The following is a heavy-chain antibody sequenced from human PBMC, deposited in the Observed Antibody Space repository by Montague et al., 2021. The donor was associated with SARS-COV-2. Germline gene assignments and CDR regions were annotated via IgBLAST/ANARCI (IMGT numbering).Heavy chain of an antibody. D-gene: IGHD6-19*01. CDR1: GFTFSSYW. Sequence: SLRLXCAASGFTFSSYWMSWVRQAPGKGLEWVANIKQDGSEKYYVDSVKGRFTISRDNAKNSLYLQMNSLRAEDTAVYYCARMYSSGWYENDAFDIWGQGTMVTVSS. V-gene: IGHV3-7*01. CDR2: IKQDGSEK. J-gene: IGHJ3*02. CDR3: ARMYSSGWYENDAFDI.